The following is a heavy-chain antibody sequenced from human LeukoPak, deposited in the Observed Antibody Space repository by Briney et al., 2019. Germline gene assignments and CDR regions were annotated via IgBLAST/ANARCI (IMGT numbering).Heavy chain of an antibody. CDR2: IYTSGST. D-gene: IGHD3-9*01. J-gene: IGHJ6*02. Sequence: SETLSLTCTVSGGSISSYYWSWIRQPAGKGLEWIGRIYTSGSTNYNPSLKSRVTMSVDTSKNQFSLKLSSVTAADTAVYYCARDWLRYFDWLLPTYYYYGMDVWGQGTTVTVSS. CDR3: ARDWLRYFDWLLPTYYYYGMDV. V-gene: IGHV4-4*07. CDR1: GGSISSYY.